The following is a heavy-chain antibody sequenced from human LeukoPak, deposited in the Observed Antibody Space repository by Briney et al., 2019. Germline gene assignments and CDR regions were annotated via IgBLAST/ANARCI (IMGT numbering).Heavy chain of an antibody. CDR1: GGTFSSYT. CDR3: ARDYYGGNTPFDY. J-gene: IGHJ4*02. D-gene: IGHD4-23*01. V-gene: IGHV1-69*04. CDR2: IIPILGIA. Sequence: GASVKVSCKASGGTFSSYTISWVRQAPGQGLEWMGRIIPILGIANYAQKFQGRVTITADKSTSTAYMELSSLRSEDTAVYYCARDYYGGNTPFDYWGQGTLVTASS.